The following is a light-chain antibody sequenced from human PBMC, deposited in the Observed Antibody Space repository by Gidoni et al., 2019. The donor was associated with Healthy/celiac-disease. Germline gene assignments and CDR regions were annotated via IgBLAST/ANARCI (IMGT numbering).Light chain of an antibody. Sequence: EIVLTQSPGTLSLSPGKRATLSCRASQSVTSSYLACYQQKPGQAPRLLIYGASSRATGIPDRFSGSGSGIDFTLTISRLEPEDFAVYYCQQYGSSLRTFGQGTKVEI. CDR1: QSVTSSY. J-gene: IGKJ1*01. CDR3: QQYGSSLRT. CDR2: GAS. V-gene: IGKV3-20*01.